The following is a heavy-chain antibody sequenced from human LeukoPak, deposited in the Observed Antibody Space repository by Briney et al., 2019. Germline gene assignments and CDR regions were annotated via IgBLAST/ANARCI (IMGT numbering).Heavy chain of an antibody. Sequence: PSETLSLTCAVYGGSFSGYYWSWIRQPPGKGLEWIGEINHSGSTNYNPSLESRVTISVDTSKNQFSLKLSSVTAADTAVYYCARGYGGNSAFDYWGQGTLVTVSS. CDR1: GGSFSGYY. CDR2: INHSGST. V-gene: IGHV4-34*01. J-gene: IGHJ4*02. D-gene: IGHD4-23*01. CDR3: ARGYGGNSAFDY.